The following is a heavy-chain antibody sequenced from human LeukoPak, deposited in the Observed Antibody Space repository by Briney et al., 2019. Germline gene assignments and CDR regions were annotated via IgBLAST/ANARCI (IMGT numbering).Heavy chain of an antibody. CDR3: ARDYDFWSGGYNWFDP. J-gene: IGHJ5*02. CDR2: ISACNGNT. V-gene: IGHV1-18*01. CDR1: GYTFTSYG. Sequence: GASVKVSCKASGYTFTSYGISWVRQAPGQGLEWMGWISACNGNTNYAQKLQGRVTMTTDTSTSTAYMELRSLRSDDTAVYYCARDYDFWSGGYNWFDPWGQGTLVTVSS. D-gene: IGHD3-3*01.